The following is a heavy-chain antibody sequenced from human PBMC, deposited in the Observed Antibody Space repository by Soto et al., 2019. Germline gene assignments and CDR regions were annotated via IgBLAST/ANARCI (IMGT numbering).Heavy chain of an antibody. J-gene: IGHJ5*02. CDR2: TYYRSKWYN. Sequence: SQTLSLTCAISGDSVSSNSAAWNWIRQSPSRGLEWLGRTYYRSKWYNDYAVSVKSRITINPDPSKNQFSLQLNSVTPEDTAVYYCARSPDIVVVVAKIEVWFDPWGQGTLVTVSS. D-gene: IGHD2-15*01. CDR1: GDSVSSNSAA. V-gene: IGHV6-1*01. CDR3: ARSPDIVVVVAKIEVWFDP.